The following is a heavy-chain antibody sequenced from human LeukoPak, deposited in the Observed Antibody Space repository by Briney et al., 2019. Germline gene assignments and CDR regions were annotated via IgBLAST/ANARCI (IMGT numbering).Heavy chain of an antibody. J-gene: IGHJ4*02. CDR2: ISWNSGSI. V-gene: IGHV3-9*01. CDR1: GFTFDDYA. Sequence: PGGSLRLSCAASGFTFDDYAMHWVRQAPGKGLEWVSGISWNSGSIGYADSVKGRFTISRDNAKNSLYLQMNSLRAEDTALYYCAKAPTATRYSNSWYPEWGQGTLVTASS. CDR3: AKAPTATRYSNSWYPE. D-gene: IGHD6-13*01.